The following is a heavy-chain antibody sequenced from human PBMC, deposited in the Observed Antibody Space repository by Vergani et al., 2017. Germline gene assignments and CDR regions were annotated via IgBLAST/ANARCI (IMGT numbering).Heavy chain of an antibody. V-gene: IGHV4-34*01. CDR3: ARLSVADNWFDP. D-gene: IGHD6-19*01. J-gene: IGHJ5*02. CDR1: GGSFSGYY. CDR2: IYHSGST. Sequence: QVQLQQWGAGLLKPSETLSLTCAVYGGSFSGYYWSWIRQPPGKGLEWIGSIYHSGSTYYNPSLKSRVTISVDTSKNQFSLKLSSVTAADTAVYYCARLSVADNWFDPWGQGTLVTVSS.